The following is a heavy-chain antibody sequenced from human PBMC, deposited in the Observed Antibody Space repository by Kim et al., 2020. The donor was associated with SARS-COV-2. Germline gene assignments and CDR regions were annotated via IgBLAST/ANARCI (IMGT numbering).Heavy chain of an antibody. V-gene: IGHV3-48*03. J-gene: IGHJ4*02. Sequence: GGSLRLSCAASGFTFSSYEMNWVRQAPGKGLEWVSYISSSGSTIYYADSVKDRFTISRDNAKNSLYLQMNSLRAEDTAVYYCASLYSSQGYWGQGTLVTVAS. CDR3: ASLYSSQGY. D-gene: IGHD6-13*01. CDR1: GFTFSSYE. CDR2: ISSSGSTI.